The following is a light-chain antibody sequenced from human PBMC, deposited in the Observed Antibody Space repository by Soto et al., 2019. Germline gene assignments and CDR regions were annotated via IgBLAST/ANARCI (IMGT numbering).Light chain of an antibody. Sequence: EVVMTQSPATLSVSPGERATLSCRASQSVSGNLAWYQQKPGQAPRLLIYGASTRATGIPDRISGSGSGTEFSLTFNSLQSEDFAVYYCHQYNNWPLTFGQGTRPEIK. CDR1: QSVSGN. CDR2: GAS. CDR3: HQYNNWPLT. V-gene: IGKV3D-15*01. J-gene: IGKJ5*01.